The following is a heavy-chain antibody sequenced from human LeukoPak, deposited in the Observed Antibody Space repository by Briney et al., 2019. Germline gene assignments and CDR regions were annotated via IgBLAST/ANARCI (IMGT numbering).Heavy chain of an antibody. CDR3: ANLLRWEPY. J-gene: IGHJ4*02. D-gene: IGHD4-23*01. Sequence: PGRSLRLSCAASGFTFSSYGMHWVRQAPGKGLEWVAVISYDGSNKYYADSAKGRFTISRDNSKNTLYLQMNSLRAEDTAVYYCANLLRWEPYWGQGTLVTVSS. V-gene: IGHV3-30*18. CDR2: ISYDGSNK. CDR1: GFTFSSYG.